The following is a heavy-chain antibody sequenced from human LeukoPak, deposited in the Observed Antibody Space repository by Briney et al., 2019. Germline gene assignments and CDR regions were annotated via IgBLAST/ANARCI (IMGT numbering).Heavy chain of an antibody. J-gene: IGHJ4*02. D-gene: IGHD2/OR15-2a*01. V-gene: IGHV3-33*01. Sequence: PGRSLRLSSAASGFIFSSYGMHWVRQAPGKGLEWVALIWYDGSNKYYTDSVKGRLTISRDNSKNTLYLQMNNLRAEDTAVYYCAREGPRGNSQFDYWGQGTLVTVSS. CDR2: IWYDGSNK. CDR3: AREGPRGNSQFDY. CDR1: GFIFSSYG.